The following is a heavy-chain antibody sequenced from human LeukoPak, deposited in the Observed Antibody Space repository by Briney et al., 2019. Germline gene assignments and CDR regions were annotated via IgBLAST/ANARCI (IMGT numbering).Heavy chain of an antibody. CDR3: AKPGLYDSSGYFDY. V-gene: IGHV5-51*01. D-gene: IGHD3-22*01. J-gene: IGHJ4*02. CDR2: IYPGDSDT. CDR1: GYSFTSYW. Sequence: GGSLQISCKGSGYSFTSYWIGWVRQMPGKGLEWMGIIYPGDSDTRYSPSFQGQVTISADKSISTAYLQWSSLKASDTAMYSCAKPGLYDSSGYFDYWGQGTLVTVSS.